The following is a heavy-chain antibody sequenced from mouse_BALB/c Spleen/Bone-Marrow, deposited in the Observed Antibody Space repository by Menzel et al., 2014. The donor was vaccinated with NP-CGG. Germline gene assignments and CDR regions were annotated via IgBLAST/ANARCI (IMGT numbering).Heavy chain of an antibody. CDR1: GFTFSSFG. J-gene: IGHJ4*01. Sequence: EVKLVESGGGLVQPGGSRKLSCAASGFTFSSFGMHWVRQAPEKGLEWVAYISSGSSTIYYADTVKGRFTIPRDNPKNTLFLQMTSLRSEDTAMYYCARTTYYAMDYWGQGTSVTVS. V-gene: IGHV5-17*02. D-gene: IGHD2-12*01. CDR3: ARTTYYAMDY. CDR2: ISSGSSTI.